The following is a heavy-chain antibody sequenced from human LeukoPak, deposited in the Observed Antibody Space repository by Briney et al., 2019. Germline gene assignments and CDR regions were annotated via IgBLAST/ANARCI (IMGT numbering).Heavy chain of an antibody. D-gene: IGHD2-2*01. CDR3: AKGDQLLLHAFDI. V-gene: IGHV3-30*18. J-gene: IGHJ3*02. CDR2: ISYDGSNK. Sequence: GGSLRLSCAASGFTFSSYGMHWVRQAPGKGLEWVAVISYDGSNKYYADSVKGRFTISRDNSKNKLYLQMNSLRAEDTAVYYCAKGDQLLLHAFDIWGQGTMVTVSS. CDR1: GFTFSSYG.